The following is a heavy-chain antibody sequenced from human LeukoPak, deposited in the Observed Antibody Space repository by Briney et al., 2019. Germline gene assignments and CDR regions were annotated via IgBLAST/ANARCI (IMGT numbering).Heavy chain of an antibody. D-gene: IGHD3-10*01. CDR1: GGSISSGSFY. J-gene: IGHJ4*02. CDR3: AREDRSLEMHGSGSLGFDY. Sequence: SETLSLTCTVSGGSISSGSFYWGWIRQPPGKGLEWIGSIYYSGSTYYNPSLKSRVTISVDTSKNQFSLKLSSVTAADTAVYYCAREDRSLEMHGSGSLGFDYWGQGTLVTVSS. CDR2: IYYSGST. V-gene: IGHV4-39*07.